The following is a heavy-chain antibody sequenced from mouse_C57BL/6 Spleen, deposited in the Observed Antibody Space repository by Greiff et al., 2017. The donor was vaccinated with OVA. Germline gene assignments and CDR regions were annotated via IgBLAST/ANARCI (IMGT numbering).Heavy chain of an antibody. Sequence: EVQLQQSGPVLVKPGASVKMSCKASGYTFTDYYMNWVKQSHGKSLEWIGVINPYNGGTSYNQKLKGKATLTVDKSSSTAYMELNSLTSEDSAVYYCARSTTGVRDWYFDVWGTGTTVTVSS. CDR2: INPYNGGT. D-gene: IGHD1-1*01. J-gene: IGHJ1*03. V-gene: IGHV1-19*01. CDR3: ARSTTGVRDWYFDV. CDR1: GYTFTDYY.